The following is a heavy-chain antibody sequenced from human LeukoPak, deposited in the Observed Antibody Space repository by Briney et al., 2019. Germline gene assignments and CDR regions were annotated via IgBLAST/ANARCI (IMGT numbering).Heavy chain of an antibody. CDR1: GGSIRSY. D-gene: IGHD2-8*01. V-gene: IGHV4-59*05. CDR3: ARRRFVRGPDVVNPFDY. CDR2: IYGSGST. Sequence: SETLSLTCTVSGGSIRSYWSWIRQPAGKGLEWIGRIYGSGSTYYNPSLKSRVTISVDTSKNQFSLKLSSVTAADTAVYYCARRRFVRGPDVVNPFDYWGQGTLVTVSS. J-gene: IGHJ4*02.